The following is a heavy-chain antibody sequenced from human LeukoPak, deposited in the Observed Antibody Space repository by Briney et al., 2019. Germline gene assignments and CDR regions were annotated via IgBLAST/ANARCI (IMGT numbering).Heavy chain of an antibody. CDR1: GFTFTSFW. CDR3: ARDPAFGAFDI. Sequence: PGGSLRLSCVASGFTFTSFWMAWVRQAPGKGLECVALMNSDGSEKSYADSVKGRFTISRDNAKNSLYLHMNTLRAEDTSAYYCARDPAFGAFDIWGRGTVVTVSS. CDR2: MNSDGSEK. J-gene: IGHJ3*02. V-gene: IGHV3-7*01. D-gene: IGHD3-10*01.